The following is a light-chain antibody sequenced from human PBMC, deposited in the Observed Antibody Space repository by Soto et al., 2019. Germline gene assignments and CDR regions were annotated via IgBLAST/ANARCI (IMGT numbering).Light chain of an antibody. CDR3: SSFTPSHTWV. V-gene: IGLV2-14*01. J-gene: IGLJ3*02. CDR2: GVS. Sequence: QSALTQPASVSGSPGLSITISCTGTSSDVGGHNYVSWYQQYPGKAPKLMIYGVSNRPSGVSNRFSGSKSGNTASLTISGLQAEDEADYYCSSFTPSHTWVFGGGTKLTVL. CDR1: SSDVGGHNY.